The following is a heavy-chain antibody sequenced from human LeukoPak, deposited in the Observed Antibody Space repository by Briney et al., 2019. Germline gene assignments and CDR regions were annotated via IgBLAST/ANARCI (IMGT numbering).Heavy chain of an antibody. D-gene: IGHD5-12*01. J-gene: IGHJ4*02. CDR1: GFTFSSYG. V-gene: IGHV3-30*02. CDR3: AKGSIPASDIVATSGSYFDY. Sequence: GGSLRLSCAASGFTFSSYGMHWVRQAPGKGLEWVAFIRYDGSNKYYADSVKGRFTTSRDNSKNTLYLQMNSLRAEDAAVYYCAKGSIPASDIVATSGSYFDYWGQGTLVTVSS. CDR2: IRYDGSNK.